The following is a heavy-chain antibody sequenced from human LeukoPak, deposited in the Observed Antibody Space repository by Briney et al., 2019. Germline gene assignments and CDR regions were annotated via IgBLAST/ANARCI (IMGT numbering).Heavy chain of an antibody. D-gene: IGHD6-19*01. CDR1: GFTFSSYE. V-gene: IGHV3-48*03. Sequence: GGSLRLSCAASGFTFSSYEMNRVRQAPGKGLEWVSYISSTGSTIYYADSVKGRFTISRDNAKNSLYLQLNSLRAEDTAVYYCARVHRSSAWKFDSWGQGTLVTVSS. CDR2: ISSTGSTI. J-gene: IGHJ4*02. CDR3: ARVHRSSAWKFDS.